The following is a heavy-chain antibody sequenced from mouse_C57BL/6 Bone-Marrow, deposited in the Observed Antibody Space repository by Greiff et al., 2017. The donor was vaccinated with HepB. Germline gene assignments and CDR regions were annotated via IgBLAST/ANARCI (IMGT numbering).Heavy chain of an antibody. Sequence: EVQRVESGGGLVKPGGSLKLSCAASGFTFSDYGMHWVRQAPEKGLEWVAYISSGSSTIYYADTVKGRFTISRDNAKNTLFLQMTSLRSEDTAMYYCARRLRGYYYAMDYWGQGTSVTVSS. CDR3: ARRLRGYYYAMDY. CDR2: ISSGSSTI. CDR1: GFTFSDYG. J-gene: IGHJ4*01. V-gene: IGHV5-17*01.